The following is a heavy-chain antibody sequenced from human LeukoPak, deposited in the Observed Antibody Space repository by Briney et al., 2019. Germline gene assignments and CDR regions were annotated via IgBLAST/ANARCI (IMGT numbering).Heavy chain of an antibody. CDR2: MNPNSGNK. CDR3: ATRDCSSTSCYLLGFDP. V-gene: IGHV1-8*01. CDR1: GYTFTSYD. Sequence: GASVKVSCKASGYTFTSYDINWVRQATGQGLEWMGWMNPNSGNKGYAQKFQGRVTMTRNTSIRTAYMGLSGLRSEDTAVYYCATRDCSSTSCYLLGFDPWGQGTLVTVSS. J-gene: IGHJ5*02. D-gene: IGHD2-2*01.